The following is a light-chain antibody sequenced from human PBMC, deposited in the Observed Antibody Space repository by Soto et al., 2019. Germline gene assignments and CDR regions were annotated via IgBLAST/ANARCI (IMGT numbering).Light chain of an antibody. CDR1: QKISTY. J-gene: IGKJ3*01. CDR3: QQSYSMPFT. V-gene: IGKV1-39*01. Sequence: DIQMTQSPSSLSASVGDRVTITCRASQKISTYLNWYQLKPGKAPKLLTYTASSLQGGVPSRFSGRGSGTDFTLTISSLQPEDFATYYCQQSYSMPFTFGPGTKVDIK. CDR2: TAS.